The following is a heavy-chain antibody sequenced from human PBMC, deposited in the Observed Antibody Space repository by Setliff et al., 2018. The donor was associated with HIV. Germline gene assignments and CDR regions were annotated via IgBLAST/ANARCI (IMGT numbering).Heavy chain of an antibody. CDR2: IYNSAST. J-gene: IGHJ6*03. CDR3: ARDRDIVVVPASPQGYYYYMDV. CDR1: GDSISTDY. Sequence: SETLSLTCTVSGDSISTDYWTWIRQPPGKGLEWIGYIYNSASTSYNPSLKSRVTISINTSKNQFSLKLSSVTAADTAVYYCARDRDIVVVPASPQGYYYYMDVWGKGTTVTVSS. D-gene: IGHD2-2*01. V-gene: IGHV4-4*09.